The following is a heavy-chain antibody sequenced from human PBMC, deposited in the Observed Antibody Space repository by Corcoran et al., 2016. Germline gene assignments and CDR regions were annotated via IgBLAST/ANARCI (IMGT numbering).Heavy chain of an antibody. CDR3: AREGVDSSGYYANWFDS. CDR2: ISASSSYI. J-gene: IGHJ5*01. CDR1: GFSFSSYS. V-gene: IGHV3-21*01. D-gene: IGHD3-22*01. Sequence: EVHLVESGGGLVKPGGSLRLSCAASGFSFSSYSMNWVRQAPGKGLEWVSSISASSSYIYYADSVKGRSTISRDNAKNSLYLQMNSLRAEDTAVYYCAREGVDSSGYYANWFDSWGQGTLVTVSS.